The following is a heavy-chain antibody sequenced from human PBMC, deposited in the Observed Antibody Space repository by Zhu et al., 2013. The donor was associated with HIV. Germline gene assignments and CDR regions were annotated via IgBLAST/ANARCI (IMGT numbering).Heavy chain of an antibody. CDR1: GFTFSSYA. J-gene: IGHJ4*02. CDR3: ARAVATTPNYFDY. Sequence: EVQLLESGGGLVQPGGSLRLSCAASGFTFSSYAMSWVRQAPGKGLEWVSAISSSGSTIYYADSVKGRFTISRDNAKNSLYLQMNSLRAEDTAVYYCARAVATTPNYFDYWGQGTLVTVSS. D-gene: IGHD5-12*01. CDR2: ISSSGSTI. V-gene: IGHV3-23*01.